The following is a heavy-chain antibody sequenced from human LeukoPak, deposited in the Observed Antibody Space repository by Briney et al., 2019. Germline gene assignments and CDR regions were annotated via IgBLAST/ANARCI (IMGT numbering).Heavy chain of an antibody. CDR1: GFTFSSYW. J-gene: IGHJ3*02. D-gene: IGHD2-2*01. CDR2: IHRDGSEK. CDR3: ARYCSSTSCNDAFDI. V-gene: IGHV3-7*01. Sequence: GGSLRLSCAASGFTFSSYWMSWVRHAPGKGLEWVANIHRDGSEKYYVDSVKGRFTISRDNAKNSLYLQMNGLRAEDTAVYYCARYCSSTSCNDAFDIWGQGTMVTVSS.